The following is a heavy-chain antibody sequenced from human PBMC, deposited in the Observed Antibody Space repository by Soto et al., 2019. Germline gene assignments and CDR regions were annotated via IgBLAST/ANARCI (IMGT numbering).Heavy chain of an antibody. J-gene: IGHJ6*02. CDR3: AVYGYGVSAAAY. CDR1: GLTFRNDW. V-gene: IGHV3-7*03. Sequence: GGSLRLSYAGSGLTFRNDWLSWVRQAPGKGLEWVANINQDGSERYYVDSVRGRFTISRDNVENSLYLQLNSLRPEDTAVYYCAVYGYGVSAAAYWGQGTTVTVSS. D-gene: IGHD4-17*01. CDR2: INQDGSER.